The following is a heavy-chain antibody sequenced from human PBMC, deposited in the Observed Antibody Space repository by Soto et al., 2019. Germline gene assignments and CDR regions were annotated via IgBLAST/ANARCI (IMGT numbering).Heavy chain of an antibody. J-gene: IGHJ4*02. D-gene: IGHD4-17*01. Sequence: SETLSLTCTVSGGSISSSSYYWGWIRQPPGKGLEWIGSIYYSGSTYYNPSLKSRVTISVDTSKNQFSLKLSSVTAADTAVYYCARSMTTVVPLAYPGQGTLVTVSS. V-gene: IGHV4-39*01. CDR1: GGSISSSSYY. CDR2: IYYSGST. CDR3: ARSMTTVVPLAY.